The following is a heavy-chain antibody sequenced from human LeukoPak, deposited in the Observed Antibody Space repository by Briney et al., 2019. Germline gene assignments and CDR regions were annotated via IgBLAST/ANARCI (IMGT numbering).Heavy chain of an antibody. V-gene: IGHV3-20*04. CDR3: ARVVNGYGPVDY. CDR2: IRGDAGST. J-gene: IGHJ4*02. CDR1: GFTFYAFG. Sequence: GGSLRLSCAASGFTFYAFGMTWVRQAPGKGLEWVSAIRGDAGSTGYADSVKGRFTISRDNAKNSLYLQMNSLRAEDTAVYYCARVVNGYGPVDYWGQGTLVTVSS. D-gene: IGHD5-18*01.